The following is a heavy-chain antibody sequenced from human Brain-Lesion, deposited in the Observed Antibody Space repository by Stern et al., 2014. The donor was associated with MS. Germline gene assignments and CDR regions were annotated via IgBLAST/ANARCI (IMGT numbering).Heavy chain of an antibody. D-gene: IGHD1-26*01. CDR2: FDPEDGET. CDR1: GYTLTELS. J-gene: IGHJ4*02. Sequence: QVQLVQSGAEVTKPGASVKVSCKVSGYTLTELSMHWVRQAPRKGLEWMGGFDPEDGETIYAQKFQGRVPMTEDTSTDTAYMELSSLRSEDTAVYYCATLSPGAGGNYYRHFDYWGQGTLVTVSS. CDR3: ATLSPGAGGNYYRHFDY. V-gene: IGHV1-24*01.